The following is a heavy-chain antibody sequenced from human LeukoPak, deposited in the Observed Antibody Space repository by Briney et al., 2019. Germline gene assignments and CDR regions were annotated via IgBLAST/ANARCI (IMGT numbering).Heavy chain of an antibody. V-gene: IGHV4-30-4*02. Sequence: SETLSLTCTVSGGSISSGDYYWSWIRQPPGKGLEWIGYIYYSGSTYYNPSLKSRVTISVDTSKNQFSLKLSSVTAADTAVYYCARFFTAAGFDYWGQGTLVTVSS. J-gene: IGHJ4*02. CDR3: ARFFTAAGFDY. D-gene: IGHD6-13*01. CDR2: IYYSGST. CDR1: GGSISSGDYY.